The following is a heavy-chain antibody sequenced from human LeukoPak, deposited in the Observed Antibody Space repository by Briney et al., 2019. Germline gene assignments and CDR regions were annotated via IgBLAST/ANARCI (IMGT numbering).Heavy chain of an antibody. CDR1: GFTFSSYS. Sequence: SGGSLRLSCAASGFTFSSYSMNWVRQAPGKGLEWVSSISSSSSNKYYADSVKGRFTISRDNSKNTLYLQMNSLSAEDTAFYYCAKEELRRITMWGYMDVWGKGTTVTISS. D-gene: IGHD3-10*02. CDR2: ISSSSSNK. CDR3: AKEELRRITMWGYMDV. V-gene: IGHV3-21*01. J-gene: IGHJ6*03.